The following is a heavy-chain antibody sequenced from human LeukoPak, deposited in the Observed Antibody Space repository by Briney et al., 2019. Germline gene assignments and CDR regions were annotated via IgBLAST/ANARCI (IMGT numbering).Heavy chain of an antibody. D-gene: IGHD2-8*01. CDR2: IYSGGST. Sequence: GGSLRLSCAASGFTVSSNYMSWVRQAPGKGLEWVSVIYSGGSTYYADSVKGRFTISRDNSKNTLYLQMNSLRAEDAAVYYCARALIGYYFDYWGQGTLVTVSS. V-gene: IGHV3-66*01. J-gene: IGHJ4*02. CDR1: GFTVSSNY. CDR3: ARALIGYYFDY.